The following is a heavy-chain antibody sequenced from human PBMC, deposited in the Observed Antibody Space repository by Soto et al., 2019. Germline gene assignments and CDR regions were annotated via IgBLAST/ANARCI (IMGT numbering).Heavy chain of an antibody. V-gene: IGHV1-69*12. J-gene: IGHJ4*02. CDR1: GGTFSSYA. CDR3: ARDWPVVGATTYYFDY. CDR2: IIPIFGTA. Sequence: QVQLVQSGAAVKKPGSSVKVSCKASGGTFSSYAISWVRQAPGQGLEWMGGIIPIFGTANYAQKFQGRVTITADESTSTAYMELSSLRSEDTAVYYCARDWPVVGATTYYFDYWGQGTLVTVSS. D-gene: IGHD1-26*01.